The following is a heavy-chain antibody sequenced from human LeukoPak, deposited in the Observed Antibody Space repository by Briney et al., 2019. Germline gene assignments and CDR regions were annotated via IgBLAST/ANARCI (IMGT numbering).Heavy chain of an antibody. CDR2: MSPNSGNT. J-gene: IGHJ3*01. V-gene: IGHV1-8*01. Sequence: GASVRVSCKASGYTFTSYDISWVRQAPGQGLEWMGWMSPNSGNTGYAQKFQGRVIMTRNTSISTAYMELSSLRSEDTAVYYCARGRHNNCWGQGTMVTVSS. D-gene: IGHD1-1*01. CDR3: ARGRHNNC. CDR1: GYTFTSYD.